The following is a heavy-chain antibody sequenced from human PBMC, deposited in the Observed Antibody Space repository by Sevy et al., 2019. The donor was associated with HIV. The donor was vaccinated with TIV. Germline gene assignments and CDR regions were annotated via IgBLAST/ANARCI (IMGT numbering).Heavy chain of an antibody. CDR2: INPNNGGT. CDR3: ARGRVAAKYQFLWIPAEDSGMDV. CDR1: GYTFSGFY. Sequence: ASVKVSCKASGYTFSGFYMHWVRQAPGQGLEWMGRINPNNGGTNYVQKFQGRVTMTRDTSTNTAYMELSRLTSADTAVYYCARGRVAAKYQFLWIPAEDSGMDVWGQGTTVTVSS. V-gene: IGHV1-2*06. J-gene: IGHJ6*02. D-gene: IGHD2-15*01.